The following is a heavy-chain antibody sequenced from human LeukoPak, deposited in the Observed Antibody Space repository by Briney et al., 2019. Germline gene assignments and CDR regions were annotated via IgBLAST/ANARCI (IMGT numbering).Heavy chain of an antibody. V-gene: IGHV4-61*02. CDR1: GGSISSSSYY. J-gene: IGHJ6*04. Sequence: SETLSLTCTVSGGSISSSSYYWNWIRQPAGKGLEWIGRVYSSGSTNYNPSLKSRVTISIDTSKNQFSLKLSSVTAADTAVYYCARRGDVWGKGTTVTISS. CDR3: ARRGDV. CDR2: VYSSGST. D-gene: IGHD3-10*01.